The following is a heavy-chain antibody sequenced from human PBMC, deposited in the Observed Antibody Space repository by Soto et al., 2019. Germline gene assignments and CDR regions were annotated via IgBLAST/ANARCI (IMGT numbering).Heavy chain of an antibody. CDR1: GDTFTSYV. CDR2: IIPLFGTT. J-gene: IGHJ4*02. CDR3: ARHLLVVAGRNED. V-gene: IGHV1-69*01. Sequence: QVQLVQSGAEVKKPGSSVKVSCQISGDTFTSYVINWVRQAPGQGLEWVGGIIPLFGTTNNAQKFQDRVTFTADAATNTAYLDLSSLRSDDMAIYHCARHLLVVAGRNEDLGQGTLVTVSS. D-gene: IGHD6-19*01.